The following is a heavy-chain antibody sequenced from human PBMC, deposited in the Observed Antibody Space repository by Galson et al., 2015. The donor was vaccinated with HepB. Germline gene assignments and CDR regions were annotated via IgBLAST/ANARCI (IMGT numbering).Heavy chain of an antibody. CDR1: GGSISSYY. CDR2: IYYSGST. J-gene: IGHJ4*02. V-gene: IGHV4-59*08. Sequence: QVQLQESGPGLVKPSETLSLTCTVSGGSISSYYWSWIRQPPGKGLEWIGYIYYSGSTNYNPSLKSRVTISVDTSKNQFSLKLSSVTAADTAVYYCARQSAVVTVYFDYWGQGTLVTVSS. D-gene: IGHD4-23*01. CDR3: ARQSAVVTVYFDY.